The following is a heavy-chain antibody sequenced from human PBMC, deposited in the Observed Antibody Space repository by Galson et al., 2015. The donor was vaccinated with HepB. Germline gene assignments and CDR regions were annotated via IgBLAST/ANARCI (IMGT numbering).Heavy chain of an antibody. CDR2: INSDGSST. D-gene: IGHD5-18*01. Sequence: SLRLSCAASGFTFSSYWMHWVRQAPGKGLVWVSRINSDGSSTSYADSVKGRFTISRDNAKNTLYLLMNSLRAEDTAVYYCARDGGDTAMVGENFDYWGQGTLVTVSS. CDR1: GFTFSSYW. J-gene: IGHJ4*02. CDR3: ARDGGDTAMVGENFDY. V-gene: IGHV3-74*01.